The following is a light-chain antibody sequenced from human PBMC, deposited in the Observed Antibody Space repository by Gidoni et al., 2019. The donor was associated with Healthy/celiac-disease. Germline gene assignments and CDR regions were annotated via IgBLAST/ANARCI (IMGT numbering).Light chain of an antibody. CDR3: SSYTSSSTLV. CDR2: DVS. V-gene: IGLV2-14*01. J-gene: IGLJ2*01. Sequence: QSALTQPASVSVSPGQSTTISCTGTSSGVGVYNYVACYQPHPGKSPNLMIYDVSNRPSGVSNRCSGSKSGNTASLTISGLQAEEEADYYCSSYTSSSTLVFGGGTKLTV. CDR1: SSGVGVYNY.